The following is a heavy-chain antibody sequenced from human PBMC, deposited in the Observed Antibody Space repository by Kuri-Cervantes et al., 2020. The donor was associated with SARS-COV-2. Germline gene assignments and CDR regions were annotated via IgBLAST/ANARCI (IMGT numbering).Heavy chain of an antibody. CDR2: ISGSGGST. CDR3: ATELRIVVVVAARNP. Sequence: GESLKISCAASGFTFSDYYMSWIRQAPGKGLEWVSAISGSGGSTYYADSVKGRFTISRDNSKNTLYLQMNSLRAEDTAVYYCATELRIVVVVAARNPWGQGTLATVSS. V-gene: IGHV3-23*01. CDR1: GFTFSDYY. J-gene: IGHJ5*02. D-gene: IGHD2-15*01.